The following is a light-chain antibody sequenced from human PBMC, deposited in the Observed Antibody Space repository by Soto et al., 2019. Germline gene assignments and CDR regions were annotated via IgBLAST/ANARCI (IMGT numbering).Light chain of an antibody. CDR1: SSDAGGYTY. V-gene: IGLV2-14*01. CDR2: EVS. CDR3: SSYTSSSTRV. J-gene: IGLJ1*01. Sequence: QSVLTQPASVSGSPGQSITISCTGTSSDAGGYTYVSWYQQHPGKAPKLMIFEVSNRPSGVSNRFSGSKSGNTASLTISGLQAEDEADYYCSSYTSSSTRVFGTGTKVTV.